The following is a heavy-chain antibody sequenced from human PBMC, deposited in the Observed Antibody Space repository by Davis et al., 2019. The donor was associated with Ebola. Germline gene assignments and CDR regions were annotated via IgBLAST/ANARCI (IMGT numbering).Heavy chain of an antibody. J-gene: IGHJ4*02. CDR2: IYDHST. V-gene: IGHV3-53*01. CDR3: AKDAQFAYDFLRGFQILYFDY. CDR1: GFTVSSNH. Sequence: GESLKISCAASGFTVSSNHMSWVRQAPGKGLEWVSVIYDHSTAYADSVRGRFIISRDNSKNTLNLQMNSLTAEDTAVYYCAKDAQFAYDFLRGFQILYFDYWGQGTLVTVSS. D-gene: IGHD3-3*01.